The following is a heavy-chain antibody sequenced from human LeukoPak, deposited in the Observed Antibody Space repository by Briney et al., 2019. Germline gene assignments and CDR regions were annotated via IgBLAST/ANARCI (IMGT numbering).Heavy chain of an antibody. CDR3: ARGLAVAGAYDNDY. D-gene: IGHD6-19*01. CDR2: INHSGST. CDR1: GGSFSGYY. J-gene: IGHJ4*02. V-gene: IGHV4-34*01. Sequence: SETLSLTCAVYGGSFSGYYWSWIRQPPGKGLEWIGEINHSGSTNYNPSLKSRVTISVDTSKNQFSPKLSSVTAADTAVYYCARGLAVAGAYDNDYWGQGTLVTVSS.